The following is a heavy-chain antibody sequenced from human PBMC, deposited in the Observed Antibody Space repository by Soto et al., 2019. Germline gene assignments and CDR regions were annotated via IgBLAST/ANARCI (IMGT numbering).Heavy chain of an antibody. J-gene: IGHJ5*02. V-gene: IGHV1-69*02. CDR2: IIPILGIA. CDR3: SRRHTYCSSTSSYLLGP. CDR1: GGTFSSYT. Sequence: QVQLVQSGAEVKKPGSSVKVSCKASGGTFSSYTISWVRQAPGQGLEWMGRIIPILGIANYAQKFQGRVTINRDKSTITAYMELNSLRPDDTAVHSYSRRHTYCSSTSSYLLGPWGQGTLVTV. D-gene: IGHD2-2*01.